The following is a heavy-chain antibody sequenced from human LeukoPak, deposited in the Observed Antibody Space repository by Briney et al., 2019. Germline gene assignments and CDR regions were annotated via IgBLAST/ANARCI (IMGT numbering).Heavy chain of an antibody. CDR2: IYYSGST. Sequence: SETLSLTCTLSGGSISSYYWSWIRQPPGKGLESIGYIYYSGSTNYNPSLKSRVTISVDTSKNQFSLKLSSVTAADTAVYYCARGVVAASYYYYYMDVWGKGTTVTVSS. CDR3: ARGVVAASYYYYYMDV. J-gene: IGHJ6*03. V-gene: IGHV4-59*01. D-gene: IGHD2-15*01. CDR1: GGSISSYY.